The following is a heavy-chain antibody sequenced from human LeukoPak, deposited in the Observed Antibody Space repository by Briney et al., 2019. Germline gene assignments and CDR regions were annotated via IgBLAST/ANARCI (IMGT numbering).Heavy chain of an antibody. CDR1: GFTFSIYA. V-gene: IGHV3-30*04. J-gene: IGHJ4*02. Sequence: GGSLRLSCAASGFTFSIYAMHWVRQAPGKGLEWVAVISYDENDKYYADSVRGRFTISRDNAKDSIYLQMNSLRVEDTAVYYCAKDIVGGGDDYWGQGTLVIVSS. D-gene: IGHD2-21*02. CDR3: AKDIVGGGDDY. CDR2: ISYDENDK.